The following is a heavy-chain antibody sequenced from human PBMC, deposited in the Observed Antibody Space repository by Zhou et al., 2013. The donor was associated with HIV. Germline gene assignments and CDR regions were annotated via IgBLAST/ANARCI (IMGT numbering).Heavy chain of an antibody. V-gene: IGHV1-8*01. CDR1: GYTLANLA. CDR3: ARGLRVSTWHNRALYYYYYMDV. Sequence: QVQVVQSGAEVKPPGASVKVSCKVVGYTLANLAIHWVRQPPGQGLEWMGWTNPNSGNTGYAQKFQGRVTITRNTSISTAYMELSSLRSEDTAVYYCARGLRVSTWHNRALYYYYYMDVWGKGTTVTVSS. CDR2: TNPNSGNT. D-gene: IGHD2-2*01. J-gene: IGHJ6*03.